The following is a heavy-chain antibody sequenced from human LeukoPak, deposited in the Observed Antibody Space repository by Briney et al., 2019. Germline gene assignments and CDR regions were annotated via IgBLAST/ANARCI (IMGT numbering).Heavy chain of an antibody. V-gene: IGHV3-7*01. CDR1: GFTFISYW. CDR3: AGSGWQVYFDY. Sequence: GGSLRLSCAASGFTFISYWMSWVRQAPGKGLEWVANIKQDGSERYYVDSVKGRFTISRDNAKNSLYLQMNSLRAEETGVYYCAGSGWQVYFDYWGQGTLVTVSS. CDR2: IKQDGSER. J-gene: IGHJ4*02. D-gene: IGHD6-19*01.